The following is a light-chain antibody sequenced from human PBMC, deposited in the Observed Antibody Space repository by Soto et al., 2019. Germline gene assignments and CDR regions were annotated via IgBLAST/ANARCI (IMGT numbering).Light chain of an antibody. CDR1: TSNIGTNP. CDR2: SNN. CDR3: AAWDDSLNGLV. V-gene: IGLV1-44*01. Sequence: QSVLTQPPSASGPPGQRVTISCSGSTSNIGTNPVNWYQHLPGTAPKLLFYSNNQRPSGVPDRFSGSKSGTSASLAISGLQSEDEADYYCAAWDDSLNGLVFGGGTKLTVL. J-gene: IGLJ3*02.